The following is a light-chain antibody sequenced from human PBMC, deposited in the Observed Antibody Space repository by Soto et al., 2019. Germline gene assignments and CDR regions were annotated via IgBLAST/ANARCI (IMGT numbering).Light chain of an antibody. V-gene: IGLV2-14*01. CDR3: QSYDSSLIGPRV. J-gene: IGLJ1*01. CDR1: SSDIGTYSY. Sequence: QSVLTQPASVSGSPGQSITISCTGTSSDIGTYSYVSWFQQHPGKAPKLMIYDVSNRPSGVSDRFSGSKSGNTASLTISGLQAEDDADYYCQSYDSSLIGPRVCGTGTKVTVL. CDR2: DVS.